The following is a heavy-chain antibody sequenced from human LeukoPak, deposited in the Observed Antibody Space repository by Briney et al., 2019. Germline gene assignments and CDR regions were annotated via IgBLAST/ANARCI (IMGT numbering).Heavy chain of an antibody. Sequence: GGSLRLSCAASGYTFTNYWMHWVRQAPGEGLVWVSRINTDGTNTIYADSARGRFTVSRDNAKNTLYLQMDSLRAEDTAVYYCARDRGINWFDPWGQGTPVAVSS. CDR2: INTDGTNT. V-gene: IGHV3-74*01. J-gene: IGHJ5*02. D-gene: IGHD3-16*01. CDR1: GYTFTNYW. CDR3: ARDRGINWFDP.